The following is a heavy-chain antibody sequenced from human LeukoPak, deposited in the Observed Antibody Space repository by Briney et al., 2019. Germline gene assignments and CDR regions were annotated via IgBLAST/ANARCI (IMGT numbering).Heavy chain of an antibody. CDR2: MNPNSGNT. J-gene: IGHJ4*02. V-gene: IGHV1-8*01. Sequence: GASVKVSCKASGYTFTSYDINWVRQATGQGLEWMGWMNPNSGNTGYAQKFQGRVTMTRNTSISTAYMELSSLRSEDTAVYYCARAHQGSGSRSTGFDYWGQGTLVTVSS. CDR1: GYTFTSYD. D-gene: IGHD3-10*01. CDR3: ARAHQGSGSRSTGFDY.